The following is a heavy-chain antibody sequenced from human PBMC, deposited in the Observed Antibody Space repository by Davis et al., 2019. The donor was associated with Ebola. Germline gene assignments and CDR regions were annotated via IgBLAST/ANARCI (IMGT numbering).Heavy chain of an antibody. J-gene: IGHJ4*02. CDR1: GFTFSNWW. D-gene: IGHD3-10*01. V-gene: IGHV3-7*03. Sequence: GGSLRLSCAASGFTFSNWWMSWVRQTPGTGLEWVANIKQDGSEKQYVDFVKGRFTISRDNAMNSLYLQMNSLRAEDTAVYYCARGPGSFYGSGSHYYDYWGQGTLVTVSS. CDR3: ARGPGSFYGSGSHYYDY. CDR2: IKQDGSEK.